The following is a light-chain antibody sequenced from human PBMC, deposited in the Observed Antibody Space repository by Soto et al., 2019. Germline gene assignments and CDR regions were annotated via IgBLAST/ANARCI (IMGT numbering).Light chain of an antibody. CDR1: SSNIGSNT. CDR2: SNN. V-gene: IGLV1-44*01. CDR3: AAWDDSLNVHVV. Sequence: QSVLTQPPSASGTPGQRVTISCSGSSSNIGSNTVNWYQQLPGTAPKLLIYSNNQRPSGVPDRFSGSKSGTSASLAISGLQSEDVAEYYCAAWDDSLNVHVVFGGGTKLTVL. J-gene: IGLJ2*01.